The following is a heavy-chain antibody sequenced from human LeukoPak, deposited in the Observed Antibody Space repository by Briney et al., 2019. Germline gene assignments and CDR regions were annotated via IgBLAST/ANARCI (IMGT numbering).Heavy chain of an antibody. Sequence: ASVKVSCKASGYTFTGYDMHWVRQAPGQGLEWMGWISPNSGGTNYAQNFQGRVTMTRDTSISTAYMELSSLRAEDTAVYYCARDLRVTTVTTGYYWGQGTLVTVSS. D-gene: IGHD4-17*01. J-gene: IGHJ4*02. CDR1: GYTFTGYD. CDR2: ISPNSGGT. CDR3: ARDLRVTTVTTGYY. V-gene: IGHV1-2*02.